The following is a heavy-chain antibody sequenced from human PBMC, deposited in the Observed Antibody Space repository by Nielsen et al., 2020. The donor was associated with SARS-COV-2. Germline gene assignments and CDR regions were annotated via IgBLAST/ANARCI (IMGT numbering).Heavy chain of an antibody. CDR3: ARDLFYGSGSHYLVSWGMDV. Sequence: WIRQPPGKGLEWVSSISSSSSYIYYADSVKGRFTISRDNAKNSLYLQMNSLRAEDTAVYYYARDLFYGSGSHYLVSWGMDVWGQGTTVTVSS. CDR2: ISSSSSYI. J-gene: IGHJ6*02. D-gene: IGHD3-10*01. V-gene: IGHV3-21*01.